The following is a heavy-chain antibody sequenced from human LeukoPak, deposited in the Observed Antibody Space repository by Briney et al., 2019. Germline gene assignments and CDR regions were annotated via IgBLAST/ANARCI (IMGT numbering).Heavy chain of an antibody. CDR1: GFTFSSYS. CDR2: IKSKTDGGTT. V-gene: IGHV3-15*01. J-gene: IGHJ4*02. CDR3: TTASGDCSSTSCYD. Sequence: PGGSLRLSCAASGFTFSSYSMNWVRQAPGKGLEWVGRIKSKTDGGTTDYAAPVKGRFTISRDDSKNTLYLQMNSLKTEDTAVYYCTTASGDCSSTSCYDWGQGTLVTVSS. D-gene: IGHD2-2*01.